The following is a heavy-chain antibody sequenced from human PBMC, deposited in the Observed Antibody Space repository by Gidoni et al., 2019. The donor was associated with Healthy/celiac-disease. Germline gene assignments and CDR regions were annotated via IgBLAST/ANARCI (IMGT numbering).Heavy chain of an antibody. CDR3: ARRVWDYYDSSGDAFDI. D-gene: IGHD3-22*01. J-gene: IGHJ3*02. Sequence: EVQLVESGGGLVQPGGSLRLSCAASGFTVRSNYMSWVRQAPGKGLEWVSVIYSGGSTYYADSVKGRFTISRDNSKNTLYLQMNSLRAEDTAVYYCARRVWDYYDSSGDAFDIWGQGTMVTVSS. CDR2: IYSGGST. CDR1: GFTVRSNY. V-gene: IGHV3-66*01.